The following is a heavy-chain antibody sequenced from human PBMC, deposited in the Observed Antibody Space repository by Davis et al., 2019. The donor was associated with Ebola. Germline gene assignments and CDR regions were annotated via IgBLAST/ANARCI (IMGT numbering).Heavy chain of an antibody. CDR2: IYYSGST. V-gene: IGHV4-31*03. CDR1: GGSISSGGYY. J-gene: IGHJ3*02. Sequence: MPSETLSLTCTVSGGSISSGGYYWSWIRQHPGKGLEWIGYIYYSGSTYYNPSLKSRVTISVDTSKNQFSLKLSSVTAADTAVYYCARASLLTFGGVIVIPDAFDIWGQGTMVTVSS. D-gene: IGHD3-16*02. CDR3: ARASLLTFGGVIVIPDAFDI.